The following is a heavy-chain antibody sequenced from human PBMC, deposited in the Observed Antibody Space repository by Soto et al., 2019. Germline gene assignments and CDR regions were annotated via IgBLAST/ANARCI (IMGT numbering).Heavy chain of an antibody. V-gene: IGHV4-39*01. Sequence: TSQTQSLTSTVSAGSISTSSYYWGWLRQTPGKGLEWIGSIYYSGSTYYNPSLKSRVTISVDTSKNQFSLKLSSVTAADTAVYYCATKYPGADDFWSGYYYYYYYGMDVWGQGTTVT. D-gene: IGHD3-3*01. CDR3: ATKYPGADDFWSGYYYYYYYGMDV. CDR1: AGSISTSSYY. CDR2: IYYSGST. J-gene: IGHJ6*02.